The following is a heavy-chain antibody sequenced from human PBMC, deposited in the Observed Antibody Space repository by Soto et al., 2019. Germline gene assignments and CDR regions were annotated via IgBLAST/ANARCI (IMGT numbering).Heavy chain of an antibody. CDR2: ISAYNGNT. Sequence: QVQLVQSGAEVKKPGASVKVSCKASGYTFTSYGISWVRQAPGQGLEWMGWISAYNGNTNYAQKLQGRVTMTTDTATRTAYMELRSLRSDDTAVYYCASSVSIAAATRHYYYGMDVWGQGTTVTVSS. J-gene: IGHJ6*02. D-gene: IGHD6-13*01. V-gene: IGHV1-18*01. CDR1: GYTFTSYG. CDR3: ASSVSIAAATRHYYYGMDV.